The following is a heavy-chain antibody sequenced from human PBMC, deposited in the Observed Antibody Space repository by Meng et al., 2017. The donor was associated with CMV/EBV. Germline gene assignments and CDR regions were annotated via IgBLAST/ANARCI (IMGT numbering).Heavy chain of an antibody. CDR1: GFTVSSNY. D-gene: IGHD1-26*01. V-gene: IGHV3-66*01. CDR2: IYSGGST. Sequence: LVAGSGGGLGQPGGSLRLSGAASGFTVSSNYMSWVRQAPGKGLELVSVIYSGGSTYYADSVKGRFTISRDNSKNTLYLQMNSLRAEDTAVYYCARIGSGSYSWDYWGQGTLVTVSS. J-gene: IGHJ4*02. CDR3: ARIGSGSYSWDY.